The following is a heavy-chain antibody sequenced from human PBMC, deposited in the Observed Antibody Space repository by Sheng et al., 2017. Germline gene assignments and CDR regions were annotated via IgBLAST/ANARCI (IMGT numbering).Heavy chain of an antibody. CDR2: IYTSGST. Sequence: QVQLQESGPGLVKPSQTLSLTCTVSGGSISSGPYYWTWIRQPAGKGLEWIGRIYTSGSTNYSPSLKSRVTISLDTSKNQFSLKLSSVTAADTAVYYCARDHDYYGSGSSHYDYWGQGTLVTV. V-gene: IGHV4-61*02. J-gene: IGHJ4*02. CDR3: ARDHDYYGSGSSHYDY. CDR1: GGSISSGPYY. D-gene: IGHD3-10*01.